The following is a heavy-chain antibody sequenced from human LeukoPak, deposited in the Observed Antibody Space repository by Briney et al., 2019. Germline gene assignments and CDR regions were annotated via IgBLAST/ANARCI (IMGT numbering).Heavy chain of an antibody. D-gene: IGHD2-15*01. CDR3: ARDDCSGGSCYGPYYYYGMDV. CDR1: GGTFSSYA. J-gene: IGHJ6*02. Sequence: SVKVSCKASGGTFSSYAISWVRQAPGQGLEWMGRIIPIFGIANYAQKSQGRVTITADKSTSTAYMELSSLRSEDTAVYYCARDDCSGGSCYGPYYYYGMDVWGQGSTVTVSS. V-gene: IGHV1-69*04. CDR2: IIPIFGIA.